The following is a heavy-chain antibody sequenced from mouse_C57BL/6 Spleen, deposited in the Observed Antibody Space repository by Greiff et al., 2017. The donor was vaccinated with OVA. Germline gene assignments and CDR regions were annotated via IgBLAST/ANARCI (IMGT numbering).Heavy chain of an antibody. Sequence: VKLVESGPGLVQPSQSLSITCTVSGFSLTSYGVHWVRQSPGKGLEWLGVIWSGGSTDYNAAFISRLSISKDNSKSQVFFKMNSLQADDTAIYYCARDYYASDWYFDVWGTGTTVTVSS. CDR1: GFSLTSYG. CDR3: ARDYYASDWYFDV. V-gene: IGHV2-2*01. D-gene: IGHD1-1*01. J-gene: IGHJ1*03. CDR2: IWSGGST.